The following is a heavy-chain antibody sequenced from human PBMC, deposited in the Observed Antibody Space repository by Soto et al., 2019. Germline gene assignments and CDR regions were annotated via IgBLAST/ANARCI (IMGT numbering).Heavy chain of an antibody. Sequence: GEALKISCKGSGESVTSYWMSWVRQMPGKGLEWMGIIYPGDSDTRYSPSFQGQVTMTRDTSVNLAYLHLSSLKSDDTAVYFCARCHRGLRCHLDSWGQGTLVTVSS. CDR1: GESVTSYW. CDR3: ARCHRGLRCHLDS. V-gene: IGHV5-51*01. D-gene: IGHD2-8*01. J-gene: IGHJ5*01. CDR2: IYPGDSDT.